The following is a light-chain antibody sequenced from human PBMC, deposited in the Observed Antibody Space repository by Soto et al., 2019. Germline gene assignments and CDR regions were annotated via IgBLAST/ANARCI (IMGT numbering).Light chain of an antibody. CDR1: SGHSSYA. CDR2: LNSDGSH. Sequence: QSVLTQSPSASASLGASVKLTCTLSSGHSSYAIAWHQQRPEKGPRYLMKLNSDGSHSKGDGIPDRFSGSSSGAERYLTISSLQSEDEADYYCQTWVTGIQVFGGGTNSPS. CDR3: QTWVTGIQV. V-gene: IGLV4-69*01. J-gene: IGLJ2*01.